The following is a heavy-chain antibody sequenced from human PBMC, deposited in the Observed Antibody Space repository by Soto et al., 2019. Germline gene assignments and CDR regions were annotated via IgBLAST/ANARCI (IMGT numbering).Heavy chain of an antibody. CDR3: AKAEYAGSYDDAFDI. D-gene: IGHD3-10*01. J-gene: IGHJ3*02. V-gene: IGHV3-23*01. CDR1: GLICRDYA. Sequence: EVQLLESGGDSVQPGGSLRLSCAASGLICRDYAMNWVRQAPGKGLEWVSVITDSGSGTYYADSVKGRFTISRDNSKNTLYLQMNSLRADDTAIYYCAKAEYAGSYDDAFDIWGRGTMVTVS. CDR2: ITDSGSGT.